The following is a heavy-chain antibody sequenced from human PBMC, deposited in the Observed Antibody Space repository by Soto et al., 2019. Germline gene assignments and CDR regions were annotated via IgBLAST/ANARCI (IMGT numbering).Heavy chain of an antibody. D-gene: IGHD3-3*01. CDR1: DGSISTYDW. J-gene: IGHJ4*02. CDR3: ATGNVDSMLEY. V-gene: IGHV4-4*02. Sequence: QVQLHESGPGLVKPSETLSLTCVVSDGSISTYDWWTLVLQPPGKGLEWIGKMFHSGGADYSPSLKSRVTISDDSSNDHYSLRLTAVTAADTAVYYCATGNVDSMLEYWGQGTKVAVSS. CDR2: MFHSGGA.